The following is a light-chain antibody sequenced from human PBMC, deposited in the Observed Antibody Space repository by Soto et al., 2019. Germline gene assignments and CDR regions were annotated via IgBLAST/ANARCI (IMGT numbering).Light chain of an antibody. J-gene: IGKJ3*01. CDR2: GAS. V-gene: IGKV3-20*01. CDR3: QQYASSPFT. Sequence: EIVLTQSPGTLSLSPGERATLSCRASQSVSSSYLAWYQQKPGQAPRLLIYGASSTATDIPDRFSGSGSGTDFTLTISRLEPEDSAVYYCQQYASSPFTFGPGTKVDIK. CDR1: QSVSSSY.